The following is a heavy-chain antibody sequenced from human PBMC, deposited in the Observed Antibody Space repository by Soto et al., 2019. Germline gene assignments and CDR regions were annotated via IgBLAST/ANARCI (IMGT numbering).Heavy chain of an antibody. CDR2: IYYSGST. CDR1: GGSISSYY. J-gene: IGHJ4*02. V-gene: IGHV4-59*12. CDR3: AREPYLPKARNDF. Sequence: SETLSLTCTVSGGSISSYYWSWIRQPPGKGLEWIGYIYYSGSTNYNPSLKSRVTISVDTSKNQFSLRLTSVTAADSAVYFCAREPYLPKARNDFWGQGTLVTVSS.